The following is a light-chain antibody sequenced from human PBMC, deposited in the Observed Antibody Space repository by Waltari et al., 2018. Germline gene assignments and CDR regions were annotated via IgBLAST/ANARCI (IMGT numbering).Light chain of an antibody. V-gene: IGKV3-20*01. J-gene: IGKJ1*01. CDR1: QSVGTS. CDR2: GLS. Sequence: EIVLTQSPGTLSLSPGESATLSCRASQSVGTSLAWYRPQKGCQAPRLLIYGLSIRATGISDRFSGSGFGTDFSLTISGLEPEDSAVYYCQHYVRLPVTFGQGTTVEIK. CDR3: QHYVRLPVT.